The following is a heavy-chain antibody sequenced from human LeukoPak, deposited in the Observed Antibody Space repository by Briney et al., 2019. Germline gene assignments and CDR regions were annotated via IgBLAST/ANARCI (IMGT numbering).Heavy chain of an antibody. V-gene: IGHV3-15*01. CDR1: GFTFSNAW. CDR2: IKSKTDGGTT. D-gene: IGHD5-18*01. Sequence: GGSLRLSCAASGFTFSNAWMSWVRQAPGKGLEWVGRIKSKTDGGTTDYAAPVKGRFTISRDDSKNTLYLQMNSLKTEDTAVYYCTTGTKRGYSYGYSGYWGQGTLVTVSS. CDR3: TTGTKRGYSYGYSGY. J-gene: IGHJ4*02.